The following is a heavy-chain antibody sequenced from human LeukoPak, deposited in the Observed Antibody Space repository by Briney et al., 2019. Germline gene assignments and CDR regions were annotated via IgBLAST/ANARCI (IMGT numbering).Heavy chain of an antibody. CDR2: ISSSGSNK. J-gene: IGHJ6*02. Sequence: GGSLRLSCAASGITFSNYYMTWIRQAPGKGLEWVSYISSSGSNKYYADSVKGRFTISRDNAKNSLYLQMNSLRAEDTAVYYCSRLPLDYYDSGDFYDYYAMDVWGQGTTVTVSS. CDR3: SRLPLDYYDSGDFYDYYAMDV. D-gene: IGHD3-22*01. V-gene: IGHV3-11*01. CDR1: GITFSNYY.